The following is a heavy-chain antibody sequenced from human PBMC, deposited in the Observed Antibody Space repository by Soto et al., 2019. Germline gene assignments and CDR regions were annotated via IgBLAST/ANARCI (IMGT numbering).Heavy chain of an antibody. CDR2: LYYTGVT. V-gene: IGHV4-61*01. J-gene: IGHJ6*02. D-gene: IGHD3-3*01. CDR1: GGSVNTGSYY. CDR3: ARVGYDFWTRGDYYYYGMDV. Sequence: SETLSLTCTVSGGSVNTGSYYWSWVRQPPGKGLQWIGYLYYTGVTSYNPSLKSRVTISLDTSKNQFSLTLSSVTAADTAIYYCARVGYDFWTRGDYYYYGMDVWGQGTTVTVSS.